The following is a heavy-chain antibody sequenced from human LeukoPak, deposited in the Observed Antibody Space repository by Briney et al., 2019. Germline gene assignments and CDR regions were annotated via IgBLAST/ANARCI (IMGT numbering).Heavy chain of an antibody. CDR2: ISSSSSTI. J-gene: IGHJ6*03. Sequence: GGSLRLSCAASGFTFSSYSMNWVRQAPGKGLEWVSYISSSSSTIYYADSVKGRFTISRDNAQNSLYLQMNSLRAEDTAVYYCAGGPWGYSYGLWHYMDVWGKGTTVTVSS. D-gene: IGHD5-18*01. CDR1: GFTFSSYS. V-gene: IGHV3-48*04. CDR3: AGGPWGYSYGLWHYMDV.